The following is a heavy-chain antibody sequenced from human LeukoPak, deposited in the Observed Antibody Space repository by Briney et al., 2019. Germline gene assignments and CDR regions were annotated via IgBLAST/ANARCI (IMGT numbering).Heavy chain of an antibody. J-gene: IGHJ5*02. D-gene: IGHD6-6*01. V-gene: IGHV3-30*03. CDR1: GFTFSDYG. Sequence: GRSLRLSCAASGFTFSDYGMHWVRQAPGKGLEWVAVISYDGSDKYYADSVKGRFTISRDNSKNTLYLQMNSLRAEDTAVYYCARGGLAARPEYNWFDPWGQGTLVTVSS. CDR2: ISYDGSDK. CDR3: ARGGLAARPEYNWFDP.